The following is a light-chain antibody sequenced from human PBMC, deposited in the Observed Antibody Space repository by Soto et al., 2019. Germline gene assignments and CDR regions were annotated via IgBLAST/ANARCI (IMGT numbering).Light chain of an antibody. Sequence: EIVMPQSPGTLSVSPGERATLSCRASQTISTSLAWYQQKPGQAPRLLIYDASARATGIPGRFSGSGTGTEFTLTISGLQSDDFAVYYCQQYSNWRYTFGQGTRLEIK. V-gene: IGKV3D-15*01. CDR2: DAS. J-gene: IGKJ2*01. CDR1: QTISTS. CDR3: QQYSNWRYT.